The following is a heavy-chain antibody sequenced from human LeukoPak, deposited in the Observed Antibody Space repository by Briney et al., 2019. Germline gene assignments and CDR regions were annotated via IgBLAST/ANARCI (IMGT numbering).Heavy chain of an antibody. Sequence: GGSLRLSCAASGFTFSSYWMHWVRQAPGKGLEWVSYISSSSSTIYYADSVKGRFTISRDNAKNSLYLQMNSLRAEDTAVYYCARDALAVAGHRLNWFDPWGQGTLVTVSS. V-gene: IGHV3-48*01. CDR2: ISSSSSTI. D-gene: IGHD6-19*01. J-gene: IGHJ5*02. CDR3: ARDALAVAGHRLNWFDP. CDR1: GFTFSSYW.